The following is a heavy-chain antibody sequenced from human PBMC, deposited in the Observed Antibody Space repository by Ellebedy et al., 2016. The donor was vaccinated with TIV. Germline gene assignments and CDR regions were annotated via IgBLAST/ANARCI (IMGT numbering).Heavy chain of an antibody. D-gene: IGHD4/OR15-4a*01. Sequence: KVSCKGSGYRFTSYWISWVRQMPGKGLEWMGKIDPSDSYTNYSPSFQGHVTISAVKSINTAYLQWSSLKASDTALYYCARHGAYIDYWGQGTLVTVSS. CDR1: GYRFTSYW. V-gene: IGHV5-10-1*01. CDR3: ARHGAYIDY. J-gene: IGHJ4*02. CDR2: IDPSDSYT.